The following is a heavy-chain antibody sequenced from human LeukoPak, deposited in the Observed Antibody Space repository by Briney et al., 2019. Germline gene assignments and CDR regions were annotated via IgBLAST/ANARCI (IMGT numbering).Heavy chain of an antibody. CDR2: IYYSGST. CDR3: ARGGFVIFGVVRRHNWFDP. CDR1: GGSISSGSYY. V-gene: IGHV4-61*01. D-gene: IGHD3-3*01. Sequence: SETLSLTCTVSGGSISSGSYYWSWIRQPPGKGLEWIGYIYYSGSTNYNPSLKSRVTISVDTSKNQFSLKLSSVTAADTAVYYCARGGFVIFGVVRRHNWFDPWGQGTLVTVSS. J-gene: IGHJ5*02.